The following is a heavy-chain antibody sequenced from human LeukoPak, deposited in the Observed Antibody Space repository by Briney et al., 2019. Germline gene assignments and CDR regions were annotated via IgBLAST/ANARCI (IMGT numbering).Heavy chain of an antibody. J-gene: IGHJ6*03. D-gene: IGHD2/OR15-2a*01. Sequence: PSETLSLTCTVSGGSISCYYWSWIRQPPGKGLEWIGYIYYSGSTNYNPSLKSRVTISVDTSKNQFSLKLSSVTAADTVVYYCARVEIDDLSRYYMDVWGKGTTVTVSS. CDR2: IYYSGST. CDR3: ARVEIDDLSRYYMDV. V-gene: IGHV4-59*01. CDR1: GGSISCYY.